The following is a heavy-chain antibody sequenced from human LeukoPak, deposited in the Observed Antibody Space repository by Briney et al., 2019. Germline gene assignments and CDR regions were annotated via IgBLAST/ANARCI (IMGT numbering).Heavy chain of an antibody. D-gene: IGHD3-16*01. CDR1: GFTFSSYA. CDR3: ARGGGLDV. CDR2: ISYDGSNK. J-gene: IGHJ6*02. V-gene: IGHV3-30-3*01. Sequence: GGSLRLFCAASGFTFSSYAMHWVRQAPGKGLEWVAVISYDGSNKYYADSVKGRFTISRDNAKNSLYLQMSNLRAEDTAVYFCARGGGLDVWGQGATVTVSS.